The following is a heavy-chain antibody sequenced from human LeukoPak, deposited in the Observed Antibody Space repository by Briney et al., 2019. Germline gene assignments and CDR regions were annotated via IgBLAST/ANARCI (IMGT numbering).Heavy chain of an antibody. CDR2: IYPGDSGT. Sequence: KAGESLKISCKGSGYSFSNYWIGWVRQMPGKGLEWMGIIYPGDSGTRYSPSFQGQVTISADKSIDTAYLQWSSLKASDTAMYYCARRQDSSGYSDAFDMWGQGTMVSVSP. CDR1: GYSFSNYW. D-gene: IGHD3-22*01. CDR3: ARRQDSSGYSDAFDM. V-gene: IGHV5-51*01. J-gene: IGHJ3*02.